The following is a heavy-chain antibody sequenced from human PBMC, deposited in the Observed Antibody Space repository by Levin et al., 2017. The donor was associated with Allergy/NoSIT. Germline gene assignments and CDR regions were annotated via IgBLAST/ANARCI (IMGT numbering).Heavy chain of an antibody. Sequence: GSLRLSCAVYGGSFSGYYWSWIRQPPGKGLEWIGEINHSGSTNYNPSLKSRVTISVDTSKNQFSLKLSSVTAADTAVYYCAGGATTVTTWWGQGTLVTVSS. CDR1: GGSFSGYY. J-gene: IGHJ4*02. D-gene: IGHD4-17*01. CDR2: INHSGST. CDR3: AGGATTVTTW. V-gene: IGHV4-34*01.